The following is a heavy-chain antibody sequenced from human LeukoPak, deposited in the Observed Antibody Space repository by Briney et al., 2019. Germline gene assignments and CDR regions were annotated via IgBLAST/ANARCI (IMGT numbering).Heavy chain of an antibody. CDR1: GFTFSSYE. CDR3: VRGRLCGAQCYDAFDV. V-gene: IGHV3-48*03. D-gene: IGHD2-21*01. Sequence: PGGSLRLSCAASGFTFSSYEMNWVRQAPGKGLEWVSYISSSGSTIYYADSVKGRFTISRDISMNTMYLQMNSLSAEDTAVYYCVRGRLCGAQCYDAFDVWGHGTVVTVSS. J-gene: IGHJ3*01. CDR2: ISSSGSTI.